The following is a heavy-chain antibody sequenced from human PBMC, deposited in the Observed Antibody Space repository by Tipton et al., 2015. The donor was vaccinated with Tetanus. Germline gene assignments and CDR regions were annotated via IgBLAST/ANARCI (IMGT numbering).Heavy chain of an antibody. CDR1: GDSVSGYY. Sequence: TLSLTCTVSGDSVSGYYWSWIRQPPGKGLEWLAYISGSGTSNSNYYLRSRITMTHDTSRNQFSLKLTSVTAADTAVYYCARANYDSSKEGPFDSWGQGSLVIVSS. CDR2: ISGSGTS. J-gene: IGHJ4*02. V-gene: IGHV4-59*02. D-gene: IGHD1-7*01. CDR3: ARANYDSSKEGPFDS.